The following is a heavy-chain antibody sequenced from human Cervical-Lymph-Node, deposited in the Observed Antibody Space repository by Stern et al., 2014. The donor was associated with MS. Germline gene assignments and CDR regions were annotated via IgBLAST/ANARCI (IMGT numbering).Heavy chain of an antibody. CDR2: IYYSGST. V-gene: IGHV4-59*01. Sequence: QVQLQESGPGLVKPSETLSLTCTVSGGSISSYYSSWIRQPPGKGLEWIGYIYYSGSTNYNPSLKSRVTISVDTSKNQFSLKLSSVTAADTAVYYCARGAADGPDYWGQGTLVTVSS. D-gene: IGHD6-25*01. J-gene: IGHJ4*02. CDR1: GGSISSYY. CDR3: ARGAADGPDY.